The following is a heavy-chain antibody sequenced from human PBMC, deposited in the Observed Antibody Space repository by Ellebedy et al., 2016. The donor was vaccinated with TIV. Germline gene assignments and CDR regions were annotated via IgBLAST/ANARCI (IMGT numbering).Heavy chain of an antibody. V-gene: IGHV1-69*04. D-gene: IGHD1-1*01. CDR1: GGTFSNYA. CDR2: IIPVLGTT. Sequence: AASVKVSCKASGGTFSNYAISWVRQAPGQGLEWMGMIIPVLGTTNYAQKFQGRVTIAADKSTSTAYMELSSLTSKDMAVYYCARDVLGRNESWGRGTLVTVSS. J-gene: IGHJ5*02. CDR3: ARDVLGRNES.